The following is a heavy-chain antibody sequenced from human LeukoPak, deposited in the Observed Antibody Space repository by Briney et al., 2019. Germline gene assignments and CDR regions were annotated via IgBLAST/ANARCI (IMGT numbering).Heavy chain of an antibody. CDR1: GGSINSYY. D-gene: IGHD5-18*01. J-gene: IGHJ3*02. CDR3: ARDGDTAMILFAFDI. V-gene: IGHV4-59*12. Sequence: SETLSLTCTVSGGSINSYYWSWIRQPPGKGLEWIGYISYSGTTNYDPSLKSRVTMSLDTSKNQFSLKLSSVTAADTAVYYCARDGDTAMILFAFDIWGQGTMVTVSS. CDR2: ISYSGTT.